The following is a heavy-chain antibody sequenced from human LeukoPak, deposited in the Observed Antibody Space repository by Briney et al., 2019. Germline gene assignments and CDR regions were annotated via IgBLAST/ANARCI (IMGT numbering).Heavy chain of an antibody. CDR3: ARDTDYYGSGRHGYFDH. D-gene: IGHD3-10*01. V-gene: IGHV3-66*01. Sequence: QSGGSLRLSCAASGLTISNNFMGWVRQAPGKGLEWVSLIYSGGSTYSAGSVKGRFTISRDNSKNTLHLQMNSLRVEDTAVYYCARDTDYYGSGRHGYFDHWGQGTLVTVSS. J-gene: IGHJ1*01. CDR2: IYSGGST. CDR1: GLTISNNF.